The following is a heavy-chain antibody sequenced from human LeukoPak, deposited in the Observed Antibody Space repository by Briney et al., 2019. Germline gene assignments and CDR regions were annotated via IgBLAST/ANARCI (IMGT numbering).Heavy chain of an antibody. CDR1: GFIFSTYW. J-gene: IGHJ4*02. D-gene: IGHD5-12*01. CDR3: ARDGMATINS. V-gene: IGHV3-7*03. CDR2: IKQDGSEK. Sequence: SGGSLRLSCAASGFIFSTYWMSWVRQAPGKGLEWVANIKQDGSEKYYVDSVKGRFTISRDNAKNSLYLQMNSLRAEDTAVYCCARDGMATINSWGQGTVVTVSS.